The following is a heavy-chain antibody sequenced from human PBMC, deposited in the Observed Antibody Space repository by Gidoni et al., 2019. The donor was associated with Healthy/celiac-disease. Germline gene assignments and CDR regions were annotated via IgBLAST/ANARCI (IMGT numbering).Heavy chain of an antibody. CDR1: GGSFSGYY. Sequence: QVQLQQWGAGLLKHSETLSLTCAVHGGSFSGYYWSWIRQPPGKGLEWIGAINHSGSTNYTPSLKSRVTISVDTSKNQFSLQLSSVTAADTAVYYCARKSSITIFGVVIMGKPRFDYWGQGTLVTVSS. D-gene: IGHD3-3*01. V-gene: IGHV4-34*01. CDR3: ARKSSITIFGVVIMGKPRFDY. CDR2: INHSGST. J-gene: IGHJ4*02.